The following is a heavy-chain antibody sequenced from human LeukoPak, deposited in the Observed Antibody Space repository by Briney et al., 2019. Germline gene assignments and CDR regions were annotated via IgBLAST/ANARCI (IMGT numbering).Heavy chain of an antibody. J-gene: IGHJ3*02. Sequence: GGSLRLSCAASGFTFSSYWMSWVRQAPGKGLEWVSSISSSSAYMSYADSVKGRFTISRDNAKNSLYLQMNSLRAEDTAVYYCARRSLEQLSHAIDIWGQGTMVTVSS. V-gene: IGHV3-21*03. CDR1: GFTFSSYW. D-gene: IGHD6-13*01. CDR3: ARRSLEQLSHAIDI. CDR2: ISSSSAYM.